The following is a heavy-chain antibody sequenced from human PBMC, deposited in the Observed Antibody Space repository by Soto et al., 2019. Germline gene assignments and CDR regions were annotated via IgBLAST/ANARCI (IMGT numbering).Heavy chain of an antibody. J-gene: IGHJ4*02. CDR2: IYYTGST. V-gene: IGHV4-31*03. CDR1: GASLRSGGYY. CDR3: ARIEMASIK. Sequence: PSETLYLTCSVSGASLRSGGYYWSWLRQSPGKGLEWIGHIYYTGSTFYSPSLKSRLTISLDTSKNQFSLDLRSVTAADTAMYYCARIEMASIKWGRGTLVTVSS.